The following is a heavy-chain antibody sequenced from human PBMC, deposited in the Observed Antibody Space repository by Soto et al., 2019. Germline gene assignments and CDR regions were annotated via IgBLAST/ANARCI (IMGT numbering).Heavy chain of an antibody. CDR2: IGSNIIYT. CDR1: GFTFTDYY. D-gene: IGHD1-7*01. CDR3: ARDLELGTFLYYFEC. V-gene: IGHV3-11*06. J-gene: IGHJ4*02. Sequence: KPRGSPRLSRAAYGFTFTDYYMSWIRQAPGKGLEWVSYIGSNIIYTNYADSVKGRFTISRDNAKNSLYLQMDSLRAEDTAVYYCARDLELGTFLYYFECSGEGALVNVSS.